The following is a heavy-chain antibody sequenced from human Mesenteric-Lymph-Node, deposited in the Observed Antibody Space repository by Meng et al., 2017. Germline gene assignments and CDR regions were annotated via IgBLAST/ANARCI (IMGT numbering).Heavy chain of an antibody. Sequence: QGERLESGGGLVKPGGSLRLSFAASGFVFSDYQMSWIRQAPGKGLEWVSYISASGNSIYYADSVKGQFTISRDNAKNSMYLQMSSLRAEDTAKYYCARNRGSGGLASFDPWGQGTLVTVSS. V-gene: IGHV3-11*04. D-gene: IGHD1-26*01. CDR2: ISASGNSI. CDR3: ARNRGSGGLASFDP. J-gene: IGHJ5*02. CDR1: GFVFSDYQ.